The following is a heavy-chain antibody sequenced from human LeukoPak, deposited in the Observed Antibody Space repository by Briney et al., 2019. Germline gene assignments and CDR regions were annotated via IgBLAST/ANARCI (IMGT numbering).Heavy chain of an antibody. D-gene: IGHD2-2*01. Sequence: GESLRLSCAASGFTFSSNWMHWVRQAPGKGLVWVSRISSDGISTTYADSVKGRFTTSRDNAKNTLYLQVNSLRVEDTAVYYCASFLCPTCSWGQGTLVTVSS. J-gene: IGHJ5*02. V-gene: IGHV3-74*01. CDR1: GFTFSSNW. CDR2: ISSDGIST. CDR3: ASFLCPTCS.